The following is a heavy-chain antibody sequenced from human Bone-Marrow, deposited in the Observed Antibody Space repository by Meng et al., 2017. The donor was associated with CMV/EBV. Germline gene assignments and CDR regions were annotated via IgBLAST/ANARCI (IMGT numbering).Heavy chain of an antibody. J-gene: IGHJ2*01. V-gene: IGHV3-48*03. CDR3: ARDLAFGQLVHGSYWYFDL. D-gene: IGHD6-6*01. CDR2: ISSSGSTI. CDR1: GFTFSSYE. Sequence: GESLKISCAASGFTFSSYEMNWVRQAPGKGLEWVSYISSSGSTIYYADSVKRRFTISRDNAKNSLYLQMNSLRAEDTAVYYCARDLAFGQLVHGSYWYFDLWGRGTLVTVSS.